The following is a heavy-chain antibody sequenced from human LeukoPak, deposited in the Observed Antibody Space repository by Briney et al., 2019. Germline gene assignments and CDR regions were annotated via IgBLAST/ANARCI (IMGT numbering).Heavy chain of an antibody. CDR2: IYYSGST. CDR1: GGSISSYY. J-gene: IGHJ4*02. Sequence: PSETLSLTCTVSGGSISSYYWSWIRQPPGKGLEWIGYIYYSGSTNYNPSLKSRVTISVDTSKNQFSLKLSSVTAADTAVYYCARHSSSGWGTYFDYWGQGTLVTVSS. D-gene: IGHD3-10*01. CDR3: ARHSSSGWGTYFDY. V-gene: IGHV4-59*08.